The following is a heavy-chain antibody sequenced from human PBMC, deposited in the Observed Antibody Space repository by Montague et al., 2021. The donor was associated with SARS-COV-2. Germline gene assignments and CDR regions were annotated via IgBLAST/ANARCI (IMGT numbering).Heavy chain of an antibody. D-gene: IGHD3-3*01. Sequence: SLRLSCAASGFTFGDYSMHWVRQAPGKGLEWVSGISWNSGSIGYSDSVKGRFTISRDNAKNSLYLQMNSLRAEDTALYYCAKDSYYDFWSGYSPGANWFDPWGQGTLVTVSS. V-gene: IGHV3-9*01. CDR2: ISWNSGSI. CDR1: GFTFGDYS. CDR3: AKDSYYDFWSGYSPGANWFDP. J-gene: IGHJ5*02.